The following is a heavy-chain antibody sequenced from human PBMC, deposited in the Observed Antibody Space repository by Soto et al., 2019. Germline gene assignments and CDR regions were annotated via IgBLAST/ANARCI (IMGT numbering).Heavy chain of an antibody. V-gene: IGHV3-33*01. CDR3: ARVRAYSSGWYAFDF. CDR2: IWYDGSNK. CDR1: GFTFSSYG. Sequence: ESGGGVVQPGRSLRLSCAASGFTFSSYGMHWVRQAPGKGLEWVAVIWYDGSNKYYADSEKGRFTISRDNSKNTLYPQKNHLIAVDTAVYYWARVRAYSSGWYAFDFWGQGTMVTVSS. D-gene: IGHD6-19*01. J-gene: IGHJ3*01.